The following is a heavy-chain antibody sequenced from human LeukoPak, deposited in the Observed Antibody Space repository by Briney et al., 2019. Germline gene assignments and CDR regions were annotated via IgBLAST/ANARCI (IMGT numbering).Heavy chain of an antibody. Sequence: PGGSLRLSCAASGFTFSSFPFHWVRQAPGKGLEWVAAISTDGSYKYHGDSVRGRFTISRDNPMNTLYLQMNGLRPDDTAVYYCARSLIPGRWYFDLWGRGTLVTVSS. V-gene: IGHV3-30*04. D-gene: IGHD3-16*01. CDR2: ISTDGSYK. CDR3: ARSLIPGRWYFDL. CDR1: GFTFSSFP. J-gene: IGHJ2*01.